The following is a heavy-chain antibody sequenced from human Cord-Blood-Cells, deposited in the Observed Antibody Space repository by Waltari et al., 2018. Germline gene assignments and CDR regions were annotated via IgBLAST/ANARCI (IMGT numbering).Heavy chain of an antibody. D-gene: IGHD3-10*01. V-gene: IGHV3-7*01. CDR1: GFPFSSYW. Sequence: EVQLVESGGGLVQPGGSLRLSCAASGFPFSSYWMSWVRQAPGKGLEWVANIKQDGSEKYYVDSVKGRFTISRDNAKNSLYLQMNSLRAEDTAVYYCARDNFGEYFDYWGQGTLVTVSS. CDR3: ARDNFGEYFDY. CDR2: IKQDGSEK. J-gene: IGHJ4*02.